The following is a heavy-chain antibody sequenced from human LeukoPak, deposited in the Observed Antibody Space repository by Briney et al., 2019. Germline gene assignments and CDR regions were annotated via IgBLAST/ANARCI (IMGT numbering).Heavy chain of an antibody. V-gene: IGHV1-69*13. CDR3: ARYQGSGYDFGFDY. J-gene: IGHJ4*02. D-gene: IGHD5-12*01. CDR1: GGTFSNYA. Sequence: SVKVSCKASGGTFSNYAINWVRQAPGQGLEWIGGIIPIFGTPNYAQRLQGRVTITADDSTNTAYMELSSLRSDDTAVYYCARYQGSGYDFGFDYWGQGTLVTVSS. CDR2: IIPIFGTP.